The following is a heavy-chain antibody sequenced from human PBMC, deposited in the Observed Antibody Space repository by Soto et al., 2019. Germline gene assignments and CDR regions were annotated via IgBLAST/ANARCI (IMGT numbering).Heavy chain of an antibody. CDR1: GFTFTDYS. CDR3: ARQAARNYIDS. D-gene: IGHD6-6*01. J-gene: IGHJ4*02. Sequence: GGSLRLSFAATGFTFTDYSMSWIRNAPGKGLEWLAFIDSRGRTLSYADCVKGRVTISRDNAKNSLYLQMHSLRADDTAVYYCARQAARNYIDSWGQGDVVTVSS. V-gene: IGHV3-11*01. CDR2: IDSRGRTL.